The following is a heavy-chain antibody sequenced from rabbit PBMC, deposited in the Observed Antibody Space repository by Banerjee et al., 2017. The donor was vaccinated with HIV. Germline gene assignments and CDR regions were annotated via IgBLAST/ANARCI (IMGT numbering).Heavy chain of an antibody. J-gene: IGHJ3*01. Sequence: PLKESGGDLVKPGASLTLTCTASGFDISSSYYMCWVRQAPGKGLEWIGCIGSGDVSTYYASWAKGRFTISKTSSTTVTLQMTSLTAADTATCFCARTGGYDSYWLTRLDLWGPGTLVTVS. D-gene: IGHD1-1*01. CDR2: IGSGDVST. CDR1: GFDISSSYY. CDR3: ARTGGYDSYWLTRLDL. V-gene: IGHV1S40*01.